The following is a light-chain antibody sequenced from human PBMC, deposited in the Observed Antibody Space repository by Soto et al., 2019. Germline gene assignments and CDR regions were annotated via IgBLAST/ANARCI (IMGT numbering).Light chain of an antibody. CDR2: EVS. J-gene: IGLJ1*01. V-gene: IGLV2-14*01. CDR3: SAFATSRAYV. CDR1: SSDVGAYNY. Sequence: QSALAQPASVSGSPGQSITFSCTGTSSDVGAYNYVSWYQQQSGKAPKLLIHEVSNRPAGVSNRFSGSKSGNTASLTISGLQAEDEADYYCSAFATSRAYVFGIGTKVTVL.